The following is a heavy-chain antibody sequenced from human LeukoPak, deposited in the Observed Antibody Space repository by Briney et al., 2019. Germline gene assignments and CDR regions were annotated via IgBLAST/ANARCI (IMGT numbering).Heavy chain of an antibody. V-gene: IGHV3-48*03. CDR1: AFTFSIYE. CDR2: ISGSGSTV. CDR3: ARGALSNWYFDV. Sequence: PGGSLRLSCAASAFTFSIYEMNWVRQAPGKGLEWVSYISGSGSTVYYADSVKGRFTISRDNAKNSPYLQMNSLRVEDTAVYYCARGALSNWYFDVWGRGTLVTVSS. J-gene: IGHJ2*01. D-gene: IGHD6-6*01.